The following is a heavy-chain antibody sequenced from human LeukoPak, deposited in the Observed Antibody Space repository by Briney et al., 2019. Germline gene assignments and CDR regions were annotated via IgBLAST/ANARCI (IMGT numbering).Heavy chain of an antibody. D-gene: IGHD3-22*01. CDR2: ISADGNNE. V-gene: IGHV3-30-3*01. J-gene: IGHJ4*02. Sequence: PGGSLRLSCAASGFIFSNYPMHWVRQAPGKGLEWVAVISADGNNEHYADSAKGRFTLSRDNAKSTAYLQMNSLRSEDTAVYYCARNDSDSSEDWGQGTLVTVSS. CDR1: GFIFSNYP. CDR3: ARNDSDSSED.